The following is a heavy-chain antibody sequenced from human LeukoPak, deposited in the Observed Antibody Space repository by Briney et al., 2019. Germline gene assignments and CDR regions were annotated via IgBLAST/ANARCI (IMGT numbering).Heavy chain of an antibody. J-gene: IGHJ6*03. CDR1: GGTFSSYA. CDR2: IIPIFGTA. Sequence: ASVKVSCKASGGTFSSYAISWVRQAPGQGLEWMGGIIPIFGTANYAQKFQGRVTITADESTSTAYMELSSLRSEDTAVYYCARVTTMVRGVILLGYYYYMDVWGKGTTVTISS. D-gene: IGHD3-10*01. V-gene: IGHV1-69*13. CDR3: ARVTTMVRGVILLGYYYYMDV.